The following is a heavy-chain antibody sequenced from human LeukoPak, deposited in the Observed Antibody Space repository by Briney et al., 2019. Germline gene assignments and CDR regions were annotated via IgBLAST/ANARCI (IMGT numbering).Heavy chain of an antibody. CDR1: GYTFTGYY. D-gene: IGHD6-19*01. V-gene: IGHV1-2*02. CDR3: ARDIAVAGTNLDY. CDR2: INPNSGGT. Sequence: VSVKVSCKASGYTFTGYYMHWVRQAPGQGLEWMGWINPNSGGTNYAQKFQGRVTMTRDTSISTAYMELSRLRSDDTAVYYCARDIAVAGTNLDYWGQGTLVTVSS. J-gene: IGHJ4*02.